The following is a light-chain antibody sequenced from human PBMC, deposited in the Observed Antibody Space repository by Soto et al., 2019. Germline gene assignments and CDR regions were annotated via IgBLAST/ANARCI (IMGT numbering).Light chain of an antibody. CDR1: SSDVGGYNY. V-gene: IGLV2-8*01. CDR3: RSYAGSTVV. J-gene: IGLJ2*01. Sequence: QSALTQPPSASGSPGQSVTISCTGTSSDVGGYNYVSWYQQHPGKAPKLMIYEVSKRPSGVPVRFSGSKSGNTAALTVSGLQAEDEADYYCRSYAGSTVVFGGGTKVTVL. CDR2: EVS.